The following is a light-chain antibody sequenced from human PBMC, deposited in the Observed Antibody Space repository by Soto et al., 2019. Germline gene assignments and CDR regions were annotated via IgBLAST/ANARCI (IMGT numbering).Light chain of an antibody. CDR1: QSVSSR. CDR3: HQYNNLWT. V-gene: IGKV3-15*01. J-gene: IGKJ1*01. CDR2: GAS. Sequence: EIVMTQSPATLSVSPGERVTLSCRASQSVSSRLAWYQQKPGQSPRLLIYGASTRATGIPARFSGSGSGTDFTLTISSLQSEDFGVYYCHQYNNLWTFGQGTKVEIK.